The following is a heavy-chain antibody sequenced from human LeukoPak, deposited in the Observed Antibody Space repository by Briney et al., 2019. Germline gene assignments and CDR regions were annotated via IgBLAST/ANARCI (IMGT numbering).Heavy chain of an antibody. D-gene: IGHD4-23*01. CDR1: GYSFTSYW. Sequence: GESLKISCKGSGYSFTSYWIGWVRQMPGKGLEWMGIIYPGDSDTRYSPSFQGQVTISADKSICTAYLQWSSLKASDTAMYYCARAPDYGGNPYYFDYWGQGTLVTVSS. CDR3: ARAPDYGGNPYYFDY. J-gene: IGHJ4*02. V-gene: IGHV5-51*01. CDR2: IYPGDSDT.